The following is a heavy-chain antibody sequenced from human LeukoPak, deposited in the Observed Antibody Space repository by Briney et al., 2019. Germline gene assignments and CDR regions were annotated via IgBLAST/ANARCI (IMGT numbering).Heavy chain of an antibody. D-gene: IGHD3-3*01. CDR1: GGSISSGGYY. V-gene: IGHV4-31*03. CDR2: IYYSGST. J-gene: IGHJ4*02. Sequence: SETLSLTCTVSGGSISSGGYYWSWIRQHPGKGLEWIGYIYYSGSTYYNPSLKSRVTISVDTSKNQFSLKLSSATAADTAVYYCARHFLEWFAFDYWGQGTLVTVSS. CDR3: ARHFLEWFAFDY.